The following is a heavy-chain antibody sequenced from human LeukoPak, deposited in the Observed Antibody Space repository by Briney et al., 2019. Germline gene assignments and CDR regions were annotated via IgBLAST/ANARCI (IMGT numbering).Heavy chain of an antibody. J-gene: IGHJ4*02. CDR3: ARHTRYYDSSGSTQLDH. CDR2: INHSGST. D-gene: IGHD3-22*01. Sequence: SETLSLTCTVSGGSISNYYWNWIRQPPGKGLEWIGEINHSGSTNYNPSLKSRVTISVDTSKNQFSLKLSSVTAADTAVYYCARHTRYYDSSGSTQLDHWGQGTLVTVSS. CDR1: GGSISNYY. V-gene: IGHV4-34*01.